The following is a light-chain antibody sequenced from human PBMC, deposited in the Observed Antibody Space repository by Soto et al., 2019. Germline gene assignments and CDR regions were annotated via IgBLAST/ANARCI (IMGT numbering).Light chain of an antibody. Sequence: QSVLTQSPSASGSPGHSFTISCTGTSSDVGGYKYVSWYQQHPGKAPKLMIYEVSKRPSGVPDRFSGSKSGNTASLTVSGLQADDEAAYYCSSYAGGSNYVFGTGTKVTVL. J-gene: IGLJ1*01. CDR3: SSYAGGSNYV. V-gene: IGLV2-8*01. CDR2: EVS. CDR1: SSDVGGYKY.